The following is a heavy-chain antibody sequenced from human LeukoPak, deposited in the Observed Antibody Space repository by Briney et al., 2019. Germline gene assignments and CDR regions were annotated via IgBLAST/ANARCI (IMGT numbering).Heavy chain of an antibody. CDR1: GYTFTSYG. CDR2: ISAYNGNT. CDR3: ARDLAYNYGDPHYFDY. Sequence: ASVKASCKASGYTFTSYGISWVRQAPGQGLEWMGWISAYNGNTNYAQKLQGRVTMTTDTSTSTAYMELRSLRSDDTAVYYCARDLAYNYGDPHYFDYWGQGTLVTVSS. D-gene: IGHD5-24*01. J-gene: IGHJ4*02. V-gene: IGHV1-18*01.